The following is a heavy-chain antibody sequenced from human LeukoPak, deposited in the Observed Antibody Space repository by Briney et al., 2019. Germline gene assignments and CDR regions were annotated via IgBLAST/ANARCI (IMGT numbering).Heavy chain of an antibody. Sequence: GRSLRLSCAASGFTFDDYGMSWVRQAPGKGLEWVANIKKDGSEKYYVDSVKGRFTISRDNSKNTLYLQMNSLTAEDTAIYYCAKATGTLGNWGQGTLVTVSS. D-gene: IGHD1-1*01. CDR1: GFTFDDYG. CDR3: AKATGTLGN. V-gene: IGHV3-7*03. CDR2: IKKDGSEK. J-gene: IGHJ4*02.